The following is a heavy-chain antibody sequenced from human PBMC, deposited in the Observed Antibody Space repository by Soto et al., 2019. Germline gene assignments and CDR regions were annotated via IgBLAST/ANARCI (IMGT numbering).Heavy chain of an antibody. V-gene: IGHV4-34*01. CDR1: GGSFSGYY. Sequence: QVQLQQWGAGLLKPSETLSLTCAVYGGSFSGYYWSWIRQPPGKGLGWIGEVNHSGSTNYNPSLKSRVTISVDTSKHQSSLKLSSVTAADTAVYYCARASSSWYFSYYYYGMDVWGQGTTVTVSS. D-gene: IGHD6-13*01. J-gene: IGHJ6*02. CDR3: ARASSSWYFSYYYYGMDV. CDR2: VNHSGST.